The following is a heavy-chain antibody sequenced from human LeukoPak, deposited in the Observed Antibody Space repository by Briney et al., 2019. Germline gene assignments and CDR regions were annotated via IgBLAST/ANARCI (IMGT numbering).Heavy chain of an antibody. Sequence: ASVKVSCKASGYTFTSYDINWVRQATGQGLEWMGWMNPNSGNTGYAQKFQGRVTMTRNTSISTAHMELSSLRSEDTAVYYCARTRGYSGYDLTYYYYGMDVWGQGTTVTVSS. CDR3: ARTRGYSGYDLTYYYYGMDV. D-gene: IGHD5-12*01. J-gene: IGHJ6*02. CDR1: GYTFTSYD. V-gene: IGHV1-8*01. CDR2: MNPNSGNT.